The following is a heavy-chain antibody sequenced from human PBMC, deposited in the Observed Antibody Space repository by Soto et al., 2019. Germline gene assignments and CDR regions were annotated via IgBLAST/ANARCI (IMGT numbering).Heavy chain of an antibody. CDR1: GFTFTSSA. CDR2: IVVGSGNT. CDR3: ARVMGSGFSDAFDI. J-gene: IGHJ3*02. V-gene: IGHV1-58*01. Sequence: SVKVSCKASGFTFTSSAVQWVRQARGQRLEWIGWIVVGSGNTNYAQKFQERVTITRDMSTSTAYMELSSLRSEDTAVYYCARVMGSGFSDAFDIWGQGTMVTVSS. D-gene: IGHD6-19*01.